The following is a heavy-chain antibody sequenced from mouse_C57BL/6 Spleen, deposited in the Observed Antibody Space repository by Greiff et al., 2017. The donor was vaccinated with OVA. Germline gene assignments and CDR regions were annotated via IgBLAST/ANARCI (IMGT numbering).Heavy chain of an antibody. D-gene: IGHD2-5*01. Sequence: DVHLVESGGGLVQSGRSLRLSCATSGFTFSDFYMEWVRQAPGKGLEWIAASRNKANDYTTEYSASVKGRFIVSRDTSQSILYLQMNALRAEDTAIYYCARDASNYGFAYWGQGTLVTVAA. V-gene: IGHV7-1*01. J-gene: IGHJ3*01. CDR1: GFTFSDFY. CDR3: ARDASNYGFAY. CDR2: SRNKANDYTT.